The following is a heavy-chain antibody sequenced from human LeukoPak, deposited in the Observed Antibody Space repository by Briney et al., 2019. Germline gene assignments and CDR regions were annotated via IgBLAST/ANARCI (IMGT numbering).Heavy chain of an antibody. CDR3: AKVPYSDYGSGRPPFMDV. CDR2: IWYDGSNK. V-gene: IGHV3-33*06. D-gene: IGHD3-10*01. Sequence: GGSLRLSCAASGFTFSSYGMHWVRQAPGKGLEWVAVIWYDGSNKYYADSVKGRFTISRGNSKNTLYMQMNSLRAEDTAIYYCAKVPYSDYGSGRPPFMDVWGQGTTVAVS. CDR1: GFTFSSYG. J-gene: IGHJ6*02.